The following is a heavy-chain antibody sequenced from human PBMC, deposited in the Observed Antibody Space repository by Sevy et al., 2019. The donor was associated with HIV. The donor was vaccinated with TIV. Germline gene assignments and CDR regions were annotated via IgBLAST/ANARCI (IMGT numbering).Heavy chain of an antibody. D-gene: IGHD6-13*01. CDR3: SRAGSSSSWYGRYYYMDV. J-gene: IGHJ6*03. CDR1: GYTFTGYY. V-gene: IGHV1-2*02. CDR2: INPNSGGT. Sequence: ASVKVSCKASGYTFTGYYMHWVRQAPGQGLEWMGWINPNSGGTNYAQKFQGRVTMTRDTSISTAYMELSRLRSDDTAVYYWSRAGSSSSWYGRYYYMDVWGKGTTVTVSS.